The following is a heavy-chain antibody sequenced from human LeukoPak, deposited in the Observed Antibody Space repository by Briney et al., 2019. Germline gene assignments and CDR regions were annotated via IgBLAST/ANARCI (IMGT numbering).Heavy chain of an antibody. CDR2: ISAYNGNT. J-gene: IGHJ4*02. Sequence: ASVKVSCKASGYTFTSHGISWVRQAPGQGLEWMGWISAYNGNTNYAQKLQGRVTMTTDTSTSTAYMELRSLRSDDTPLYYCARDWRHCSGGSCYSAAPYYFDYWGQGTLVTVSS. V-gene: IGHV1-18*01. CDR1: GYTFTSHG. CDR3: ARDWRHCSGGSCYSAAPYYFDY. D-gene: IGHD2-15*01.